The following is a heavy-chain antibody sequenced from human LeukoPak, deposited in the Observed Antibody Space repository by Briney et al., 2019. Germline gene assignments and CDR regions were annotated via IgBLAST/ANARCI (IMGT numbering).Heavy chain of an antibody. D-gene: IGHD3-3*01. CDR2: IIPIFGTA. J-gene: IGHJ4*02. V-gene: IGHV1-69*13. CDR1: GGTFSSYA. CDR3: ASQKFLEWLLLDY. Sequence: ASVKVSCKASGGTFSSYAISWVRQAPGQGLEWMGGIIPIFGTATYAQKFQGRVTITADESTSTAYMELSSLRSEDTAVYYCASQKFLEWLLLDYWGQGTLVTVSS.